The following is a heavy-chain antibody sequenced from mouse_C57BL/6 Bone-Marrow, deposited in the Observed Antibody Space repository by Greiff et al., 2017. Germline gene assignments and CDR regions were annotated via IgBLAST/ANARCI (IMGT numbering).Heavy chain of an antibody. CDR3: AKLLRSPN. CDR1: GFTFSDYG. CDR2: ISSGSSTI. D-gene: IGHD1-1*01. V-gene: IGHV5-17*01. Sequence: EVMLVQSGGGLVKPGGSLKLSCAASGFTFSDYGMHWVRQAPEKGLEWVAYISSGSSTIDYADTVKGRFTISRDNAKNTLFLQMTSLRSEDTAMYYCAKLLRSPNWGQGTLVTVSA. J-gene: IGHJ3*01.